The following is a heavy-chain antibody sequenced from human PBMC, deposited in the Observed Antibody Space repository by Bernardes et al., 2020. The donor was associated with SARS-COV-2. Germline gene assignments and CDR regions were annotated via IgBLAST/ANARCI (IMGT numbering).Heavy chain of an antibody. CDR1: GGSISSYY. CDR3: ARQRADYDFWSGYYRRGNWFDP. CDR2: IYHSGST. V-gene: IGHV4-59*08. Sequence: TLSLTCTVSGGSISSYYWSWIRQPPGKGLEWIGYIYHSGSTNYNPSLKSRVSISVDTSKNQFSLKLNSVTAADTAFYYCARQRADYDFWSGYYRRGNWFDPWGQGTLVTVSS. D-gene: IGHD3-3*01. J-gene: IGHJ5*02.